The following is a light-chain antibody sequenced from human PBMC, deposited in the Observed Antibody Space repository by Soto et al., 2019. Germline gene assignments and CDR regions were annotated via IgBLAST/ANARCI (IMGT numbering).Light chain of an antibody. Sequence: QSVLTQSPSVSGAPGQRVTISCAGSSSNIGAGYDVHWYQRLPGTAPKLLISGDIYRPSGVPDRFSGSKSGTSASLAITGLQAEDEADYYCQSYDSSLSAVVFGGGTQLTVL. J-gene: IGLJ2*01. V-gene: IGLV1-40*01. CDR1: SSNIGAGYD. CDR2: GDI. CDR3: QSYDSSLSAVV.